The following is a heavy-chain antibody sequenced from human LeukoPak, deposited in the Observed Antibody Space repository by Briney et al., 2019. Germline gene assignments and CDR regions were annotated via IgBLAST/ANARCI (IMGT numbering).Heavy chain of an antibody. D-gene: IGHD1-1*01. V-gene: IGHV3-7*01. CDR1: GFTFSESW. J-gene: IGHJ5*02. CDR3: ARDMNGLT. CDR2: LNLDGSDK. Sequence: GGSLRLSCVVSGFTFSESWMSWVRQAPGKGLGWVASLNLDGSDKYYVDSVKGRFTISRDNAKNTLYLHMSSLRVEDTAVYYCARDMNGLTWGQGTLVTVSS.